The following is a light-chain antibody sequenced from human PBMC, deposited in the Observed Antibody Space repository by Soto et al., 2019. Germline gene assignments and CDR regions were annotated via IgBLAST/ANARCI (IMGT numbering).Light chain of an antibody. Sequence: QSELTQPPSASGTPGQRVTISCSGSSSNIESNYVYWYQQLPGSAPKLLIYRNDQRPSGVPDRFSGSKSGTSASLAISGLRSEYEAAYSCAAWDDSLSALVFGGGTKLTV. V-gene: IGLV1-47*01. CDR2: RND. CDR3: AAWDDSLSALV. J-gene: IGLJ3*02. CDR1: SSNIESNY.